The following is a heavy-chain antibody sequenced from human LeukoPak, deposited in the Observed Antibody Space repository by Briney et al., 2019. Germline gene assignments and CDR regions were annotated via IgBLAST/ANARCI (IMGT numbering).Heavy chain of an antibody. CDR3: ARDYYGAGTYVGH. CDR2: IGYDESNK. Sequence: GVLRLSCAAPGFTFSSYGMHWVRQAPGKGLEWVAFIGYDESNKFYADSVKGRFTISRDISKNTLYLQMNSLRAEDMALYYCARDYYGAGTYVGHWGQGTLVTVSS. V-gene: IGHV3-30*02. D-gene: IGHD3-10*01. CDR1: GFTFSSYG. J-gene: IGHJ5*02.